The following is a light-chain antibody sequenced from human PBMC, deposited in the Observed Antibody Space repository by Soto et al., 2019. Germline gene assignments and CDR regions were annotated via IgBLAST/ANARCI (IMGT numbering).Light chain of an antibody. Sequence: ELVLTQSPATLSLSPADSATLSCRASQSVSTFLAWYQQKPGQAPRLLIYDASSRATGIQDRFSGGGSGTDSTLTIRRLEPEDFAVYYCKQYGSSLTFGGGTKVDIK. V-gene: IGKV3-20*01. J-gene: IGKJ4*01. CDR3: KQYGSSLT. CDR1: QSVSTF. CDR2: DAS.